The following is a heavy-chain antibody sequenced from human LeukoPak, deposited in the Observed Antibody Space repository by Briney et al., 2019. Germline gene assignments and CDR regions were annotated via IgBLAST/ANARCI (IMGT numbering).Heavy chain of an antibody. CDR3: ARGRDFWSGYFGY. J-gene: IGHJ4*02. Sequence: GASVKVSCKASGGTFSSYAISWVRQAPGQGLEWMGGIIPIFGTANYAQKFQGRVTITADESTSTAYMELSSLRSEDTAVYYCARGRDFWSGYFGYWGQGTLVTVSS. V-gene: IGHV1-69*13. CDR2: IIPIFGTA. CDR1: GGTFSSYA. D-gene: IGHD3-3*01.